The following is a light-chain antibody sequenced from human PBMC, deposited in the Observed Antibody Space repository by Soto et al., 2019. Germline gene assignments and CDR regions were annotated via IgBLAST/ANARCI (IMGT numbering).Light chain of an antibody. CDR2: EVS. CDR1: SSDVGGYKF. J-gene: IGLJ1*01. CDR3: SSYSSSSTLV. V-gene: IGLV2-14*01. Sequence: QAVVTQPASVSGSPGQSITIACTGTSSDVGGYKFVSWYEHHPGKAPKLMIYEVSNRPSGVSNRFSGSKSGNTASLTISGLQAEDEADYYCSSYSSSSTLVFGTGTKLTVL.